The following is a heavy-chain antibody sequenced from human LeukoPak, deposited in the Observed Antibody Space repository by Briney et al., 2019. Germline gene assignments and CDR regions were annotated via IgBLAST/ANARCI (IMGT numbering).Heavy chain of an antibody. J-gene: IGHJ4*02. CDR2: IYFSGST. CDR3: ARESRSGGSCYADS. V-gene: IGHV4-39*07. CDR1: GGSISSTYYF. Sequence: SETLSLACTVSGGSISSTYYFWAWIRQPPGKGLEWIGSIYFSGSTYYNPSLKSRVTISVDTSKSQFSLKLNSVTAADTAVYYCARESRSGGSCYADSWGQGTLVTVSS. D-gene: IGHD2-15*01.